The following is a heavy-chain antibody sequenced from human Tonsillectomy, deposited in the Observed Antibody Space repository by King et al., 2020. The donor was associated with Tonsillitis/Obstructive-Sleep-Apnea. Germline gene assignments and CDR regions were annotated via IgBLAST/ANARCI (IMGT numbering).Heavy chain of an antibody. V-gene: IGHV1-3*04. CDR1: GYTFTSYA. CDR2: IITGNGNT. J-gene: IGHJ4*02. D-gene: IGHD6-19*01. Sequence: QLVQSGAEVKNPGASVKVSCKASGYTFTSYALQWVRQAPGQRLEWMGWIITGNGNTKYSQNFQDRVTITRDTSASTAYMELSSLTSEDTAVYYCVRSSGLYYFDYWGQGTLVTVSS. CDR3: VRSSGLYYFDY.